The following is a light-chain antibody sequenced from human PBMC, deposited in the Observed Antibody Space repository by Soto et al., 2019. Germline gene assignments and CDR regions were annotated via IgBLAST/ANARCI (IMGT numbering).Light chain of an antibody. CDR2: ANT. Sequence: QSVLTQPPSVSGAPGQRVTISCTGSGSNIGAGYDIHWYQQVPGTAPKPLIYANTNRASGVPDRFSGSKSGTSASLAITGLQAEDEADYYCQSYDTSLSGYVFGPGIKLTVL. V-gene: IGLV1-40*01. CDR3: QSYDTSLSGYV. J-gene: IGLJ1*01. CDR1: GSNIGAGYD.